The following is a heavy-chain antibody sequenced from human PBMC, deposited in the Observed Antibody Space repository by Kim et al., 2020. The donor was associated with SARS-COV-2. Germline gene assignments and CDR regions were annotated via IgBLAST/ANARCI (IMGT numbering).Heavy chain of an antibody. CDR3: TSKYCYDSSGYYYADW. CDR2: IYHTGST. D-gene: IGHD3-22*01. CDR1: GYSISSGYF. J-gene: IGHJ4*02. V-gene: IGHV4-38-2*02. Sequence: SETLSLTCTVSGYSISSGYFWGWIRQSPGKGLEWIGSIYHTGSTYYNPSLRSRVTISTDTSKNQFSLRLNSVTAADTAVYYCTSKYCYDSSGYYYADWWGQGTLVTVSS.